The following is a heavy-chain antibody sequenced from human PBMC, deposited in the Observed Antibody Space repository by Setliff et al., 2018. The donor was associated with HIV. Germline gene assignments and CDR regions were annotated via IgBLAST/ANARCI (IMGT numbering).Heavy chain of an antibody. V-gene: IGHV1-18*01. CDR3: ARDYRGELHF. J-gene: IGHJ4*02. Sequence: ASVKVSCKASGYIFTSYGISWLRQAPGQGLERMGWISAYSGDTDYAQEVLGRTTMTTDTSTKTAYMELRGLRSADTAVYFCARDYRGELHFWGQGTLVTVSS. CDR2: ISAYSGDT. CDR1: GYIFTSYG. D-gene: IGHD1-26*01.